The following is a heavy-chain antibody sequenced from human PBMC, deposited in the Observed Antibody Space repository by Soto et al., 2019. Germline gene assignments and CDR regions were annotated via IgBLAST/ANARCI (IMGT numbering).Heavy chain of an antibody. D-gene: IGHD2-2*01. J-gene: IGHJ6*04. Sequence: ASVKVSCKASGGTFSSYAISWVRQAPGQGLEWMGGIIPIFGTANYAQKFQGRVTITADESTSTAYMELSSLRSEDTAVYYCARSVVPAAISYYYYGMDVWGKGTTFTVSS. CDR2: IIPIFGTA. CDR1: GGTFSSYA. V-gene: IGHV1-69*13. CDR3: ARSVVPAAISYYYYGMDV.